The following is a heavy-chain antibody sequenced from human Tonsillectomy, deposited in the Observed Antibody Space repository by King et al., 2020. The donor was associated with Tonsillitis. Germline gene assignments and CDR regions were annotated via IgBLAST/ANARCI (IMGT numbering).Heavy chain of an antibody. Sequence: QLQESGPGLVKPSETLSLTCTVSGGSISSSSYYWGWIRQPPGKGLEWIGSIYYSGSTYYNPSLKSRVTISVDTSKNKFSLKLSSVTAADTAVYYCARAPDSSVYYPPENPSFYYWGQGTPVTVSS. D-gene: IGHD3-22*01. J-gene: IGHJ4*02. CDR2: IYYSGST. CDR3: ARAPDSSVYYPPENPSFYY. CDR1: GGSISSSSYY. V-gene: IGHV4-39*01.